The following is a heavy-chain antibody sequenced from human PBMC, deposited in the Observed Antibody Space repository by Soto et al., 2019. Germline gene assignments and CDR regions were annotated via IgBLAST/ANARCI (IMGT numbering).Heavy chain of an antibody. CDR2: IYYAGTT. V-gene: IGHV4-59*08. Sequence: SETLSLTCTVSNGSISPNYWSWIRQPPGKGLEWIGYIYYAGTTTYNPSLQSRVSISVDTSKNEVSLKLTSVTAADTAVYFCARLGAYYQAMDSWGQGTLVPVSS. CDR3: ARLGAYYQAMDS. J-gene: IGHJ1*01. CDR1: NGSISPNY. D-gene: IGHD3-22*01.